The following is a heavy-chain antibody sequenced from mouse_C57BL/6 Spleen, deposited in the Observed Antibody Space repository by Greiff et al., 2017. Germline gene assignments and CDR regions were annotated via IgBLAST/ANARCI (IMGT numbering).Heavy chain of an antibody. CDR2: IWSGGST. J-gene: IGHJ2*01. CDR3: ARMDYYGSRYFDY. Sequence: QVQLQQSGPGLVQPSQSLSITCTVSGFSLTSYGVHWVRQSPGKGLEWLGVIWSGGSTDYNAAFISRLSISKDNPKSQVFFKMNSLQADDTAIYYCARMDYYGSRYFDYGGQGTTLTVSS. D-gene: IGHD1-1*01. CDR1: GFSLTSYG. V-gene: IGHV2-2*01.